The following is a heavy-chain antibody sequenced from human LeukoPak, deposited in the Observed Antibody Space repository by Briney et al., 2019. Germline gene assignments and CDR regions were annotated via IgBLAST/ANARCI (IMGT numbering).Heavy chain of an antibody. CDR2: IYTSGST. Sequence: SETLSLTCTVSGGSISSYYWSWIRQPAGKGLEWIGRIYTSGSTNYNPSLKSRVTISVDTSKNQFSLKLSSVTAADTAVYYCAREYYYDSSGYYNDYWGQGTLVTVSS. J-gene: IGHJ4*02. CDR3: AREYYYDSSGYYNDY. D-gene: IGHD3-22*01. CDR1: GGSISSYY. V-gene: IGHV4-4*07.